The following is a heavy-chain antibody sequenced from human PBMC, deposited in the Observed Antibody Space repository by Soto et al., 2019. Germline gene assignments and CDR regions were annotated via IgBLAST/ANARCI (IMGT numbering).Heavy chain of an antibody. CDR1: GFTFSSYA. J-gene: IGHJ4*02. CDR3: AKVRITIFGVVTDFDY. D-gene: IGHD3-3*01. V-gene: IGHV3-23*01. CDR2: ISGSGGST. Sequence: AASGFTFSSYAMSWVRQAPGKGLEWVSAISGSGGSTYYADSVKGRFTISRDNSKNTLYLQMNSLRAEDTAVYYCAKVRITIFGVVTDFDYWGQGTLVTVSS.